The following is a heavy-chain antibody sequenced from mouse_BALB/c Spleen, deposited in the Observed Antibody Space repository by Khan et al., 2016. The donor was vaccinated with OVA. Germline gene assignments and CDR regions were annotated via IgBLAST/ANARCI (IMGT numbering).Heavy chain of an antibody. CDR2: INPSSNYT. J-gene: IGHJ3*01. CDR3: AREGAYDRNDGCFAY. D-gene: IGHD2-14*01. V-gene: IGHV1-4*01. CDR1: GYTFTSYT. Sequence: QVQLKQSGAELARPGASVKMSCKASGYTFTSYTMHWVKQRPGQGLEWIGYINPSSNYTNSNQKFKDKATLTADKSSSTAYMQLSSLTSEDSAVYYGAREGAYDRNDGCFAYWGQGTLVTVSA.